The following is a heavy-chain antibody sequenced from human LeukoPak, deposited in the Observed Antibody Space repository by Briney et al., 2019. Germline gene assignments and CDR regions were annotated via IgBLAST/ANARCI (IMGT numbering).Heavy chain of an antibody. J-gene: IGHJ4*02. CDR1: GFTFSSYA. CDR2: ISGGGGST. V-gene: IGHV3-23*01. Sequence: GGSLRLSCAASGFTFSSYAMSWVRQAPGKGLEWVAAISGGGGSTYYADSVKGRFTISRDNSKNTLYLQMNSLRAEDTAVYYCAKDVQWPGGRYLDYCGQGPLVTVTA. CDR3: AKDVQWPGGRYLDY. D-gene: IGHD3-16*01.